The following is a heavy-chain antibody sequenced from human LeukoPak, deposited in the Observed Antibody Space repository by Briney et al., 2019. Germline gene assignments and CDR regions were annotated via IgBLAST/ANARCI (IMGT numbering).Heavy chain of an antibody. Sequence: GGSLRLSCAASGSTFSSYWMSWVRQAPGKGLEWVANIKQDGSEKYYVDSVKGRFTISRDNAKNSLYLQMNSLRAEDTAVYYCARAERWLQLYFDYWGQGTLVTVSS. D-gene: IGHD5-24*01. CDR1: GSTFSSYW. CDR3: ARAERWLQLYFDY. J-gene: IGHJ4*02. V-gene: IGHV3-7*01. CDR2: IKQDGSEK.